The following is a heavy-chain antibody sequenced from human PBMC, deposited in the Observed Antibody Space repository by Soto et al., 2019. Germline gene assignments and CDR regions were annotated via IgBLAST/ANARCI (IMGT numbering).Heavy chain of an antibody. V-gene: IGHV3-23*01. D-gene: IGHD5-12*01. CDR1: GFTFSSYA. J-gene: IGHJ3*02. CDR3: ANHFPQWLRTWEAFDI. CDR2: ISGSGGST. Sequence: GGSLRLSCAASGFTFSSYAMSWVRQAPGKGLEWVSAISGSGGSTYYADSVKGRFTISRDNSKNTLYLQMNSLRAEDTAVYYCANHFPQWLRTWEAFDIWGQGTMVTVSS.